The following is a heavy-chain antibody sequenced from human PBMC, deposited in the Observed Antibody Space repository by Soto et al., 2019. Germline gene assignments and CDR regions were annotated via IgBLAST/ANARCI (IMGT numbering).Heavy chain of an antibody. Sequence: SETLSLTCTVSGGSISSSSYYWGWIRQPPGKGLEWIGSIYYSGSTYYNPSLKSRVTISVDTSKNQFSLKLSSVTAADTAVYYCARPLSGWQPNGPHYYYYYMDVWGKGTTVTVSS. V-gene: IGHV4-39*01. CDR2: IYYSGST. J-gene: IGHJ6*03. CDR3: ARPLSGWQPNGPHYYYYYMDV. CDR1: GGSISSSSYY. D-gene: IGHD3-10*01.